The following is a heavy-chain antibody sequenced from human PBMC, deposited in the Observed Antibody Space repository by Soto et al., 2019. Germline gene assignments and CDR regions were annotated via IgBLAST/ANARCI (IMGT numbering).Heavy chain of an antibody. D-gene: IGHD2-15*01. CDR2: ISSSSTTK. CDR1: GFTFSSYS. CDR3: ARDGCSGSNCLNWFDP. V-gene: IGHV3-48*01. Sequence: EVQLVESGGGLVQPGGSLRLSCAASGFTFSSYSMNWVRQAPGKGLEWVSDISSSSTTKYYADSGKGPFTISRDNAKNSLNLKMNSLRAEDTAVYYCARDGCSGSNCLNWFDPWGQGTLVTVSS. J-gene: IGHJ5*02.